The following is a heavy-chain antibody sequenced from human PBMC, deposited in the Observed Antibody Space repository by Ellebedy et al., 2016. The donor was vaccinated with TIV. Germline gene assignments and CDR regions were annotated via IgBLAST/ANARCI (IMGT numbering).Heavy chain of an antibody. J-gene: IGHJ1*01. V-gene: IGHV4-59*01. D-gene: IGHD6-13*01. CDR2: IYSSGNT. Sequence: MPSETLSLTCTVSGGSINHYYWSWIRQSPGKGLEYIGYIYSSGNTNYNPSLKSRVTISVDTSKNQFYLNLRSLTAADTAIYYWVRGPWGQLGKADFGLWGQGTVVTVSS. CDR1: GGSINHYY. CDR3: VRGPWGQLGKADFGL.